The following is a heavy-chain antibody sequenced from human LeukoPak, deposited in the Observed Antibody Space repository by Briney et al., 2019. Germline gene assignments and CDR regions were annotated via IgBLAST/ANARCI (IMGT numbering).Heavy chain of an antibody. D-gene: IGHD2-21*02. V-gene: IGHV3-30*02. CDR3: AKIAAANCGGDCYSGAYYFDY. CDR1: GFTLSTYG. J-gene: IGHJ4*02. Sequence: GGSLRLSCAASGFTLSTYGVHWVRQAPGKGLEWVAFIRYDGSNKYYADSVKGRFTISRDNSKNTLYLQMNSLRAEDTAVYYCAKIAAANCGGDCYSGAYYFDYWGQGTLVTVSS. CDR2: IRYDGSNK.